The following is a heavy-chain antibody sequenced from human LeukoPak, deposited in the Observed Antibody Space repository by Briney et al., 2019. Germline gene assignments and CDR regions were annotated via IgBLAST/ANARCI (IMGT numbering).Heavy chain of an antibody. CDR1: GYSFTSYG. J-gene: IGHJ4*02. CDR3: ARVITGDY. Sequence: PGESLKISCKGSGYSFTSYGISWVRQAPGQGLEWMGWISAYNGNTNYAQKLQGRVTMTTDTSTSTAYMELRSLRSDDTAVYYCARVITGDYWGQGTLVTVSS. V-gene: IGHV1-18*01. D-gene: IGHD3-10*01. CDR2: ISAYNGNT.